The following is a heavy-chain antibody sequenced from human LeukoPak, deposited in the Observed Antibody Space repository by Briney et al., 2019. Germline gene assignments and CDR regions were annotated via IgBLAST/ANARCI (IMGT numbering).Heavy chain of an antibody. Sequence: NFQGRVTITRDTSASTAYMELSSLRSEDTAVYYCATINSTSGWYYFGYWGQGTLVTVSS. CDR3: ATINSTSGWYYFGY. J-gene: IGHJ4*02. V-gene: IGHV1-3*01. D-gene: IGHD6-19*01.